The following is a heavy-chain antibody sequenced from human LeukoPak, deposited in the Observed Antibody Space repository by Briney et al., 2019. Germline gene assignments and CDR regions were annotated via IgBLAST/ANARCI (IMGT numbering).Heavy chain of an antibody. Sequence: GGSLRLSCAASGFTVSSNYMSWVRQAPGKGLEWVSVIYSGGSTYYADSVKGRFTISRDNSKNTLYLQMNSLRAEDTAVYYCAKDLAFYSSSWEFDYWGQGTLVTVSS. CDR3: AKDLAFYSSSWEFDY. CDR1: GFTVSSNY. CDR2: IYSGGST. D-gene: IGHD6-13*01. J-gene: IGHJ4*02. V-gene: IGHV3-53*01.